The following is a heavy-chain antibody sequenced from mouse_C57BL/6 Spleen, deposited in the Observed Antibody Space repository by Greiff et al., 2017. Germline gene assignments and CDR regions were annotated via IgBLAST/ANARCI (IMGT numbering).Heavy chain of an antibody. J-gene: IGHJ2*01. CDR2: IWSGGST. V-gene: IGHV2-2*01. D-gene: IGHD1-1*01. CDR3: ARNWAYYYGSSLDY. Sequence: QVQLKQSGPGLVQPSQSLSITCTVPGFSLTSYGVHWVRQSPGKGLEWLGVIWSGGSTDYNAAFISRLSISKDNSKSQVFFKMNSLQADDTAIYYCARNWAYYYGSSLDYWGQGTTLTVSS. CDR1: GFSLTSYG.